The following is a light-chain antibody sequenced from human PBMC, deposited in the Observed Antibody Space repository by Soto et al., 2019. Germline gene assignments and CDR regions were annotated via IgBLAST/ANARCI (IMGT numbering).Light chain of an antibody. V-gene: IGKV3-15*01. CDR3: QQYNNWPPSIT. Sequence: EIVMKQAPATLSLSPGERATLSCRSSQSVSSNFAWYQQKPGQAPRLLVFGASTRATGIPARFSGSGSGTEFTLTISSLQSEDFAVYYCQQYNNWPPSITFGQGTRLEIK. J-gene: IGKJ5*01. CDR1: QSVSSN. CDR2: GAS.